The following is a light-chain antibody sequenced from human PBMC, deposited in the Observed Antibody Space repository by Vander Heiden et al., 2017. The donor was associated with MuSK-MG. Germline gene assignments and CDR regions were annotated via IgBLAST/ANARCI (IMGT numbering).Light chain of an antibody. V-gene: IGLV1-40*01. J-gene: IGLJ2*01. CDR2: SET. CDR3: QSYDSGLSASV. CDR1: SPNIGTGYD. Sequence: QSVLPQPPSASGAPRQRVTMSCTGSSPNIGTGYDVHWYQQLPGTAPKLLIYSETNRPSGVPDRFSGSKSGTSASLAITGLQTEDEADYYCQSYDSGLSASVFGGGTKLTVL.